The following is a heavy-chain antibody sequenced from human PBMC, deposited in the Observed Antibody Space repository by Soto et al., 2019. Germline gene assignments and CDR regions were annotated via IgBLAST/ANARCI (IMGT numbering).Heavy chain of an antibody. CDR2: IKEDGSEK. J-gene: IGHJ3*02. CDR1: GFIFRSYW. D-gene: IGHD3-9*01. V-gene: IGHV3-7*01. Sequence: EVRLVESGGGLVQPGESLRLSCAASGFIFRSYWTTWVRQAPGKGLEWVAKIKEDGSEKEYVDSVKGRFTISRDNAENSLYLQMNSLRAEDTAVYFCARYPYFGAFDTWGQGTMVTVSS. CDR3: ARYPYFGAFDT.